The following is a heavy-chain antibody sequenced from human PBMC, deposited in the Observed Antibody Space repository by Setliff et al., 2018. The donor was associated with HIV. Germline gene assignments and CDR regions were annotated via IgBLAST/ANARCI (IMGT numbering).Heavy chain of an antibody. CDR3: ARRGSGWPYYFDY. CDR2: ITPDSGVT. D-gene: IGHD6-19*01. CDR1: RGTFNNYG. Sequence: GASVKVSCKAARGTFNNYGITWVRQAPGQGPEWMGWITPDSGVTKYAQKLLGRVTMTTDTSANTVYMELRTLRSDDTAFYYWARRGSGWPYYFDYWGQGTLVTVSS. J-gene: IGHJ4*02. V-gene: IGHV1-18*01.